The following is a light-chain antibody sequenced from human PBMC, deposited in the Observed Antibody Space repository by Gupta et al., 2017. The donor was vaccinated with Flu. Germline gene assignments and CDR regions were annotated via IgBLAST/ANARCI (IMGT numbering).Light chain of an antibody. CDR2: KAS. J-gene: IGKJ2*01. Sequence: DIQMTQSPSTLSASVGDRVTITCRASQSISSWLAWYQQKPGKAPKLLIYKASSLESGVPSRFSGSGSGTXFTLTIXSLQPDDFATYYCQQDNSYSYIFGXGTKLEIK. V-gene: IGKV1-5*03. CDR1: QSISSW. CDR3: QQDNSYSYI.